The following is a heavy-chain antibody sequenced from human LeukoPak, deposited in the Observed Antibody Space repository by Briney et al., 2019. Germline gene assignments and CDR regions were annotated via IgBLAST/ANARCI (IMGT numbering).Heavy chain of an antibody. J-gene: IGHJ4*02. CDR1: GVSIGSGDYY. D-gene: IGHD3-22*01. V-gene: IGHV4-30-4*01. Sequence: PSQTLSLTCTVSGVSIGSGDYYWSWIRQPPGKGLEWIGYIYYSGSTYYNPSLKSRVTVSVDTSKNQFSLKLSSVTAADTAVYYCARETYYYDSSGYYFYYFDYWGQGTLVTVSS. CDR2: IYYSGST. CDR3: ARETYYYDSSGYYFYYFDY.